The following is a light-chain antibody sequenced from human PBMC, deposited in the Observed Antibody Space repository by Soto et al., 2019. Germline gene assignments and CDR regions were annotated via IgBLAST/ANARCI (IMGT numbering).Light chain of an antibody. CDR2: GAF. J-gene: IGKJ2*03. V-gene: IGKV3-15*01. CDR1: QSVGNN. Sequence: EVVLTQSPATLSVSPGERATLSCRTSQSVGNNLAWYQQKPGQAPRLLMYGAFIRAPGLPVRFRGTGSGTEFTLTISGLQSEDFAMYYCQQGSSSPQSFGQGTKLEIK. CDR3: QQGSSSPQS.